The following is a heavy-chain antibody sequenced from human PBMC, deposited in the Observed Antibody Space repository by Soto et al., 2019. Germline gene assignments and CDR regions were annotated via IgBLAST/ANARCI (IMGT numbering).Heavy chain of an antibody. V-gene: IGHV3-30*18. CDR3: VKDIEPGGAAY. CDR1: GFTFSSYG. CDR2: ISYDGSNK. D-gene: IGHD3-16*01. Sequence: QVQLVESGGGVVQPGRSLRLSCAASGFTFSSYGMHWVRQAPGKGLEWVAVISYDGSNKYYADSVKGRFTISRDNSKNSLYLQMNSLRDDDTALYYCVKDIEPGGAAYWGQGTLVTVSS. J-gene: IGHJ4*02.